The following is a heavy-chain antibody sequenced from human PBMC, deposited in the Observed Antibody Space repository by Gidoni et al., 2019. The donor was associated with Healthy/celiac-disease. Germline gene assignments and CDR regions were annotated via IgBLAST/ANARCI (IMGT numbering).Heavy chain of an antibody. CDR1: GGSISSSSSY. CDR2: IYYSGRT. J-gene: IGHJ1*01. Sequence: QLLLQESGPGLVKPSETLSLPCTVSGGSISSSSSYWGWIRHPPGKRLEWIGSIYYSGRTYYNPSLKSRVTMSVDTSESQFSLRLSSVTAADTAVYYCASPTKNWGQGTLVTVSS. CDR3: ASPTKN. V-gene: IGHV4-39*01.